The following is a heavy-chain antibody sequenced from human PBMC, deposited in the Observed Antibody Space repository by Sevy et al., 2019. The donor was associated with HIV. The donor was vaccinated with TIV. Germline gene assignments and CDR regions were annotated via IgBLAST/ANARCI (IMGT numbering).Heavy chain of an antibody. CDR1: GFTFDDYA. V-gene: IGHV3-9*01. CDR2: LSCNSGSI. D-gene: IGHD3-9*01. Sequence: GGSLRLACAASGFTFDDYAMHWVRRAPGKGLEWVSGLSCNSGSIGYADSVKGRFTISRDNAKNSLYLQMNSLRAEDTALYYCAKSPRYDILTGSFDPWDQGTLVTVSS. CDR3: AKSPRYDILTGSFDP. J-gene: IGHJ5*02.